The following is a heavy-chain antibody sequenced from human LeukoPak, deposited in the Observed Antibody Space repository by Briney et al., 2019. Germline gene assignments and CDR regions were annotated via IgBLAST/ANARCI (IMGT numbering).Heavy chain of an antibody. CDR1: GFTVSSNY. CDR2: IYSGGST. Sequence: GGSLRLSCAASGFTVSSNYMSWVRQAPGKGLDWVSVIYSGGSTYYADSVKGRFTISRDNSKNTLYLQMNSLRAEDTAVYYCARAKRYYYYGMDVWGQGTTVTVSS. J-gene: IGHJ6*02. V-gene: IGHV3-66*01. CDR3: ARAKRYYYYGMDV.